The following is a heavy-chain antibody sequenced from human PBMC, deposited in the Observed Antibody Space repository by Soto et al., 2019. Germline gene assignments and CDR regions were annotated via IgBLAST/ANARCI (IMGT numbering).Heavy chain of an antibody. J-gene: IGHJ6*02. CDR3: ARYDYSYYGMDA. CDR1: GFTFSEYY. Sequence: QVQVVESGGGLVKPGGSLRLSCTASGFTFSEYYMSWVHQAPGKGLEWLSYISGGTTYTNYADSVKGRFTISRDNAKNSVFLQMNSLRAEDTAVYYCARYDYSYYGMDAWGQGATVTVSS. V-gene: IGHV3-11*05. CDR2: ISGGTTYT.